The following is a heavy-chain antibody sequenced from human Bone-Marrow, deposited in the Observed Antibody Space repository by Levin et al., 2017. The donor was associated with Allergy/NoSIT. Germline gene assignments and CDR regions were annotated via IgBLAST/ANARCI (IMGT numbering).Heavy chain of an antibody. CDR1: DVSIKTYY. D-gene: IGHD6-13*01. J-gene: IGHJ6*02. Sequence: SQTLSLTCTVSDVSIKTYYWSWVRQSPERGLEWIGYFDDSGTSAYNPSFKSRATISIDTSNNRFSLKLTSVSAADTAVYYCANSRYSSSWYGAAMDAWGQGATVIVSS. CDR3: ANSRYSSSWYGAAMDA. CDR2: FDDSGTS. V-gene: IGHV4-59*01.